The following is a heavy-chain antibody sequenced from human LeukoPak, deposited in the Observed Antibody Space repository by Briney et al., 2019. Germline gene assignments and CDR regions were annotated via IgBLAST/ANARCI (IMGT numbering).Heavy chain of an antibody. V-gene: IGHV3-33*01. Sequence: GESLRLSCAQSGFTFSRYGMHWVRHGPGEGLEWGAVIWDDGSNKYYADSVKGRFTISRDNSKNTLYLQMNSLRAEDTAVYYCASLYGSGSSLFDYWGQGTLVTVSS. CDR1: GFTFSRYG. D-gene: IGHD3-10*01. CDR3: ASLYGSGSSLFDY. J-gene: IGHJ4*02. CDR2: IWDDGSNK.